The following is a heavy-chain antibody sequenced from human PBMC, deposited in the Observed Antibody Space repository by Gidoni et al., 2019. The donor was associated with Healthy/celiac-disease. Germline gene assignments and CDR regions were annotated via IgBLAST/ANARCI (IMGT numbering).Heavy chain of an antibody. CDR3: ARESAYSSGWYPDDAFDI. J-gene: IGHJ3*02. CDR1: GYSFTSYW. V-gene: IGHV5-51*01. D-gene: IGHD6-19*01. Sequence: EVQLVQSGAEVKKPGESLKISCKGSGYSFTSYWIGWVRQMPGKGLEWMGIIYPGDSDTRYSPSFQGQVTISADKSISTAYLQWSSLKASDTAMYYCARESAYSSGWYPDDAFDIWGQGTMVTVSS. CDR2: IYPGDSDT.